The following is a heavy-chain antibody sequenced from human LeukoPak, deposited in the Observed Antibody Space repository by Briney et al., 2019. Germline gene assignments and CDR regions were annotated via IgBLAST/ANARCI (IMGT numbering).Heavy chain of an antibody. CDR3: ARDVVGATYFD. Sequence: GGSLRLSCAASGFTVSSNYMTWVRQAPGKGLEWVSIIYSGGSTSYADSVKGRFAISRDNSKNTLYLQMNSLRAEDTAVYYCARDVVGATYFDWGQGTLVTVSS. CDR1: GFTVSSNY. V-gene: IGHV3-53*01. CDR2: IYSGGST. D-gene: IGHD1-26*01. J-gene: IGHJ4*02.